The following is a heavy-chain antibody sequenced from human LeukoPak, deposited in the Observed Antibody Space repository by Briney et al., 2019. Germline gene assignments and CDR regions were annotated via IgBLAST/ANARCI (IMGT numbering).Heavy chain of an antibody. V-gene: IGHV4-59*08. CDR3: ARSAGSGSYYPFDY. Sequence: SETLSLTCTVSGGSISTYYWSWIRQPPGKGLEWIGYIFHSGSTNYNPSLKSRVTISVDTSKNQFSLKLSSVTAADTAVYYCARSAGSGSYYPFDYWGQGPLVTVSS. CDR2: IFHSGST. J-gene: IGHJ4*02. D-gene: IGHD3-10*01. CDR1: GGSISTYY.